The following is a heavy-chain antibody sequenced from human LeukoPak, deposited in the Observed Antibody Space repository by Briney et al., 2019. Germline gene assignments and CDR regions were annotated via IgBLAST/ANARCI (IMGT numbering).Heavy chain of an antibody. CDR2: ISSSSSTI. Sequence: GGSLRLSCAASGFTFSSYSMNWVRQAPGTGLEWVSYISSSSSTIYYADSVKGRFTISRDNAKNSLYLQMNSLRAEDTAVYYCARTYSSGWSRAEYFQHWGQGTLVTVSS. CDR1: GFTFSSYS. CDR3: ARTYSSGWSRAEYFQH. V-gene: IGHV3-48*04. J-gene: IGHJ1*01. D-gene: IGHD6-19*01.